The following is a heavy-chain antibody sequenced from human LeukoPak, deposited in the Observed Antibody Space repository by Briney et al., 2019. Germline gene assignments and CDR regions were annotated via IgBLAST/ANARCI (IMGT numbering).Heavy chain of an antibody. CDR3: ARDAGRVIIESTSGEFDY. J-gene: IGHJ4*02. V-gene: IGHV1-2*02. CDR1: GDTFTGYY. CDR2: IHPNSGGT. Sequence: ASVKVSCKASGDTFTGYYMHWVRQAPGLELEWMGWIHPNSGGTNYAQKFQGRVTMTTETSTSTAYMELRSLRPDDTAVYYCARDAGRVIIESTSGEFDYWGQGTLVTVSS. D-gene: IGHD5/OR15-5a*01.